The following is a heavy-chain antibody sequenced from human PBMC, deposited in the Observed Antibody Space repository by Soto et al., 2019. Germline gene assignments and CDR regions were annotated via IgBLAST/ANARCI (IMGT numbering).Heavy chain of an antibody. CDR2: ISYDGSNE. J-gene: IGHJ6*02. CDR3: AKDFSNLASYGSGIYQGGRGMDV. D-gene: IGHD3-10*01. Sequence: QGQLVESGGGVVQPGRSLRLACAASGFTFSNYGMHWVRQAPGKGLEWVAIISYDGSNEYYADSVWGRFTISRDNSKNTLYLQMNSLRAEDTAVYYCAKDFSNLASYGSGIYQGGRGMDVWGQGTTVTVSS. CDR1: GFTFSNYG. V-gene: IGHV3-30*18.